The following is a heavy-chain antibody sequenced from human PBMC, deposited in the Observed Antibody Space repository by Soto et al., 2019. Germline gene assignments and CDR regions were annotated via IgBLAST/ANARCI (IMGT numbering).Heavy chain of an antibody. J-gene: IGHJ6*02. V-gene: IGHV1-2*04. CDR1: GYTVTGYY. Sequence: ASVKVSCKASGYTVTGYYMHWVRQAPGQGLEWMGWINPNSGGTNYAQKFQGWVTMTRDTSISTAYMELSRLRSDDTAVYYCARGSPSGGSFYGMDVWGQGTTVTVSS. CDR2: INPNSGGT. CDR3: ARGSPSGGSFYGMDV. D-gene: IGHD2-15*01.